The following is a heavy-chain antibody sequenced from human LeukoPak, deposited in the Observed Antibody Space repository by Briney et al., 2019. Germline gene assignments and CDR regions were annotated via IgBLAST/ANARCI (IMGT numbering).Heavy chain of an antibody. CDR2: INPNSGGT. J-gene: IGHJ4*02. Sequence: ASVKVSCKASGYTFTGYYMHWVRQAPGQGLEWMGWINPNSGGTNYAQKFQGRVTMTRDTSISTAYMELSRLRSDDTAVYYCARAQGDYYYDSSGYHPLGYWGQGTPVTVSS. CDR3: ARAQGDYYYDSSGYHPLGY. V-gene: IGHV1-2*02. D-gene: IGHD3-22*01. CDR1: GYTFTGYY.